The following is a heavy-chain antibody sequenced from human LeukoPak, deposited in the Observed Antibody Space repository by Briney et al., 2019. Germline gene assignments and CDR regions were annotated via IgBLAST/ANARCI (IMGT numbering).Heavy chain of an antibody. J-gene: IGHJ6*02. CDR2: IYFSGSR. CDR1: GASIRSGDHH. CDR3: ARDKGVRTSSLPHYYYGMDV. D-gene: IGHD2-2*01. Sequence: SETLSLTCSVSGASIRSGDHHWSWLRQSPGKGLEWIGYIYFSGSRSSNPSLRSRLTISVDTSKNQFSLKLSSVTAADTAVYYCARDKGVRTSSLPHYYYGMDVWGQGTTVTVSS. V-gene: IGHV4-30-4*08.